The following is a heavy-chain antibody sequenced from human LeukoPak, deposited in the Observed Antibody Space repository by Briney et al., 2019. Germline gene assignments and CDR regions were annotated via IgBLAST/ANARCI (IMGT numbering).Heavy chain of an antibody. D-gene: IGHD6-13*01. CDR3: ATIAATGLRDAFDI. CDR2: ISSTSRFM. CDR1: GFTFSDYN. J-gene: IGHJ3*02. V-gene: IGHV3-21*01. Sequence: GGSLGLSCAASGFTFSDYNMIWARQAPGKALEWVSSISSTSRFMFYPDSLRGRFTIFRDNAQNSLYLQMNSLRVEDTATYYCATIAATGLRDAFDIWGQGTMVTVPS.